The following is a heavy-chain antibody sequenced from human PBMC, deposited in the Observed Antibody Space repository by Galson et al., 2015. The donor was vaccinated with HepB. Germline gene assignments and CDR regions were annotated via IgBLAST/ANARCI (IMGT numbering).Heavy chain of an antibody. CDR1: GFTFSSYA. J-gene: IGHJ6*02. CDR3: AKSQKGPYYYAMDV. Sequence: SLRLSCAASGFTFSSYAMSWVRQAPGKGLEWVATVSGRGGDTNYADSAKGRFSISRDNSKNTVFLQMNSLRAEDTAVYYCAKSQKGPYYYAMDVWGQGTTVTVSS. V-gene: IGHV3-23*01. CDR2: VSGRGGDT.